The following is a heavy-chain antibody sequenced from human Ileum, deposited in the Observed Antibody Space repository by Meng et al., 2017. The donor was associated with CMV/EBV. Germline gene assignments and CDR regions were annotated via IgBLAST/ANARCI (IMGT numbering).Heavy chain of an antibody. Sequence: VPGGYVSSGDYCRKCSRQPPGEGVERIGYNYYSGSNYYNASIKTRINTSIDTSKKQFSLILNAVTAADTAVYYCARGRAGRRFDYWGQGTLVTVSS. V-gene: IGHV4-30-4*01. CDR1: GGYVSSGDYC. CDR3: ARGRAGRRFDY. CDR2: NYYSGSN. J-gene: IGHJ4*02.